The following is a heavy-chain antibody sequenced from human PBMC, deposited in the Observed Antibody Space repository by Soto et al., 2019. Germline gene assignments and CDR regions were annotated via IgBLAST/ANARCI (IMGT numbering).Heavy chain of an antibody. V-gene: IGHV3-30-3*01. D-gene: IGHD3-22*01. CDR3: GRITLKTSVDTFDF. J-gene: IGHJ3*01. Sequence: QVQLVESGGGVVQPGRSLRLSCAASGFTFSTYALHWVRQAPGKGLEWVATVTSDGSNKYHADSVEGRFTISRDDSKNTLYLQLNSLRAEDTAVHYCGRITLKTSVDTFDFWGQGTMVTVSS. CDR1: GFTFSTYA. CDR2: VTSDGSNK.